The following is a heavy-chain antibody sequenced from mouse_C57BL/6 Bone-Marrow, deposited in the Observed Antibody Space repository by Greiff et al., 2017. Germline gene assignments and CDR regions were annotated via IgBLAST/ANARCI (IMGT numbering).Heavy chain of an antibody. Sequence: VKLMESGPELARPWASVKISCQAFYTFSRRVHFAIRDTNYWMQWVKQRPGQGLEWIGAIYPGNGDTSYNQKFKGKATLTADKSSSTAYLQLSTLTSEDSAVYYWGWNGYGPYWYFDVWGTGTTVTVSS. D-gene: IGHD2-2*01. CDR2: GQGLEWIG. V-gene: IGHV1-87*01. J-gene: IGHJ1*03. CDR3: SEDSAVYYWGWNGYGPYWYFDV. CDR1: YTFSRRVH.